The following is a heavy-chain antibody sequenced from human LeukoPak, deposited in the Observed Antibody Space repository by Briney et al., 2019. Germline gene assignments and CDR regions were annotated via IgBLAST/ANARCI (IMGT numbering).Heavy chain of an antibody. CDR2: INPNTGDT. J-gene: IGHJ4*02. D-gene: IGHD6-13*01. CDR1: GYTFTGYF. Sequence: ASVKVSCKASGYTFTGYFLRWVRQAPGQGPEWMGWINPNTGDTNHAQEFQGTVTMTRDTSISTAYMDLSSLRSDDTAVYYCARYGGGIAAAGGPDYWGQGTLVTVSS. CDR3: ARYGGGIAAAGGPDY. V-gene: IGHV1-2*02.